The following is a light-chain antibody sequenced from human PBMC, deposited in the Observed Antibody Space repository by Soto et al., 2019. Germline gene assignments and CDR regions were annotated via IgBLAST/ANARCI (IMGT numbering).Light chain of an antibody. CDR1: QGISNE. J-gene: IGKJ1*01. CDR2: GAS. Sequence: IQMTPSPSTLSASVGDRVTITCRASQGISNELGWYQQRPGKAPKVLIYGASNLQSGVPSRFSGSASGTDFTLTISSLQPEDFATYYCLQDYTYPWTFGQGTKVDIK. CDR3: LQDYTYPWT. V-gene: IGKV1-6*01.